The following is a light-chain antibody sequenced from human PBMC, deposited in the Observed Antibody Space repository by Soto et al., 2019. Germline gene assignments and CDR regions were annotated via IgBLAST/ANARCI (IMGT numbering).Light chain of an antibody. CDR3: SCKTTSNTRQKV. V-gene: IGLV2-14*03. CDR1: SSDVGGYNY. J-gene: IGLJ1*01. CDR2: DVT. Sequence: QSVLTQPASVSGSPGQSITISCTGTSSDVGGYNYVSWYQHHPGKAPKLIIYDVTNRPSGVSNPFSGSKSGNTASLPISGLQPEDEANYYCSCKTTSNTRQKVFGIGTKATVL.